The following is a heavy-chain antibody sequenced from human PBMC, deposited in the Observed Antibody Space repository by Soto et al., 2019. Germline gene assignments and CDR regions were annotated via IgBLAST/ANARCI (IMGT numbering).Heavy chain of an antibody. Sequence: QVLLQESGPGLVKPSETLSLTCSVSGGSIRSYYWSWIRQPPGKRLERIGYISYSGTKNYNPSLTRRLPTSRATGTDQFSLKLRSVTADDTAVYYCATRFSYAGAGALKLDFCVQGTLVAVSS. CDR1: GGSIRSYY. CDR3: ATRFSYAGAGALKLDF. V-gene: IGHV4-59*01. D-gene: IGHD3-16*01. CDR2: ISYSGTK. J-gene: IGHJ4*02.